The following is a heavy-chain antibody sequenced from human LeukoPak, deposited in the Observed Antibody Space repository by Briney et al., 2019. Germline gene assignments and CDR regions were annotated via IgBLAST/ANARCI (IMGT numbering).Heavy chain of an antibody. Sequence: PSETLSLTCTVSGGSISSSSYYWGWLRQPPGKGLEWIGSIYYSGSTYYNPPLKSRITISVDTSKNQFSLKLSSVTAADTAVYYCARHERIVVVVAATPDAFDIWGQGTMVTVSS. D-gene: IGHD2-15*01. CDR2: IYYSGST. CDR3: ARHERIVVVVAATPDAFDI. J-gene: IGHJ3*02. V-gene: IGHV4-39*01. CDR1: GGSISSSSYY.